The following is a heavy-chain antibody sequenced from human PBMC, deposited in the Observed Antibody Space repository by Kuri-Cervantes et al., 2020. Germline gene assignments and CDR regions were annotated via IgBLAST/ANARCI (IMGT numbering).Heavy chain of an antibody. D-gene: IGHD3-9*01. V-gene: IGHV4-4*02. J-gene: IGHJ4*02. CDR3: ARFGDYDILTGFDY. Sequence: GSLRLSCAVSGGSISSSNWWSWVRQPPGKGLEWIGEIYHSGSTNYNPSLKSRVTISVDTSKNQFSLKLSSVTAADTAVYYCARFGDYDILTGFDYWGQGTLVTVSS. CDR2: IYHSGST. CDR1: GGSISSSNW.